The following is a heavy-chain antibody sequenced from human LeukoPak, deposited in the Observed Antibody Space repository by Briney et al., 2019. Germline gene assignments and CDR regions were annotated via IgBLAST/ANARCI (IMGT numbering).Heavy chain of an antibody. Sequence: ASVKVSCKASGYTFTGYYMHWVRQAPGQGLEWMGWINPNSGGTNYAQKFQGRVTMTRDMSISTAYMELSRLRSDDTAVYYCARDTAMVTGNWFDPWGQGTLVTVSS. CDR1: GYTFTGYY. CDR2: INPNSGGT. J-gene: IGHJ5*02. CDR3: ARDTAMVTGNWFDP. V-gene: IGHV1-2*02. D-gene: IGHD5-18*01.